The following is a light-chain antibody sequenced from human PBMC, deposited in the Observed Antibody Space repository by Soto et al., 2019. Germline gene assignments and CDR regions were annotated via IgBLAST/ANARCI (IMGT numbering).Light chain of an antibody. CDR3: QQYNTYST. CDR2: DAS. J-gene: IGKJ1*01. V-gene: IGKV1-5*01. CDR1: QSITNW. Sequence: DIQMTQSPSSLSASVGDRVTITCRASQSITNWLAWYQQKPGKAPKLLIYDASGLESGVPSRFSGGGFGTEFTLTINSLQPDDFATYYCQQYNTYSTFGQGTKVDIK.